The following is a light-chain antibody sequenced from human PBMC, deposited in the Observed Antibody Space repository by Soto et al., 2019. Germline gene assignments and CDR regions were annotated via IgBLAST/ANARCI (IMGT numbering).Light chain of an antibody. CDR3: SSYTSTSTWV. Sequence: SALTQPASGSGSPGQSITISCTGTSSDVGGYQYVSWYQQHPSKAPKLTIYDVSNRPSGVSNRFSGSKSGNTASLTISGLRAEDEADYYSSSYTSTSTWVFGGGTKVTV. CDR1: SSDVGGYQY. V-gene: IGLV2-14*01. J-gene: IGLJ3*02. CDR2: DVS.